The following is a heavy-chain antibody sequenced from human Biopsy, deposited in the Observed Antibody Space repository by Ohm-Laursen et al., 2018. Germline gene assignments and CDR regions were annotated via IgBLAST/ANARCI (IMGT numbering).Heavy chain of an antibody. D-gene: IGHD3-9*01. CDR3: ARDETGSSVFGPYYYGMDV. CDR2: INPTGGTT. Sequence: SVKVSCNASRYSFTKYYINWVRQAPGQGLEWMGIINPTGGTTSYAEKFQGRVTLTRDTSTGTVYLELNSLIYEDTALYYCARDETGSSVFGPYYYGMDVWGQGTTVTVSS. CDR1: RYSFTKYY. V-gene: IGHV1-46*01. J-gene: IGHJ6*02.